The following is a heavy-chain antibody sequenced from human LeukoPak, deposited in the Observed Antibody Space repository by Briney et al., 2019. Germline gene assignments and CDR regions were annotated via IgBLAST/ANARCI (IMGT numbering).Heavy chain of an antibody. CDR1: GGSISSYY. CDR2: IYYSGST. CDR3: ARDRYYYDSSGYYQLDY. V-gene: IGHV4-59*12. J-gene: IGHJ4*02. D-gene: IGHD3-22*01. Sequence: PSETLSLTCTVSGGSISSYYWSWIRQPPGKGLEWIGYIYYSGSTNYNPSLKSRVTMSVDTSKNQFSLKLSSVTAADTAVYYCARDRYYYDSSGYYQLDYWGQGTLVTVSS.